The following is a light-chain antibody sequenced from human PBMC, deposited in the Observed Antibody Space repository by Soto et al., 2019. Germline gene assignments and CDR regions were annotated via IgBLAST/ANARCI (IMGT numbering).Light chain of an antibody. CDR2: KAS. CDR3: QQYNSS. CDR1: QSISNW. J-gene: IGKJ4*01. Sequence: IPMTQSPSTLSASVGDRVTITCRASQSISNWLAWYQQKPGKAPKLLIYKASNLESGVPSRFSGSGSGTEFTLTISSLQPDDFATYYCQQYNSSFGGGTKVDIK. V-gene: IGKV1-5*03.